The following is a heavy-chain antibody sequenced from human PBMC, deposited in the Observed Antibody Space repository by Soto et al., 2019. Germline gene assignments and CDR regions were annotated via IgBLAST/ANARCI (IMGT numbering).Heavy chain of an antibody. CDR1: GGSISSYY. V-gene: IGHV4-59*08. Sequence: PSETLSLTCTVSGGSISSYYWSWIRQPPGKGLEWIGYIYYSGSTNYNPSLKSRVTISVDTSKNQFSLKLSSVTAADTAVYYCGKGGSGSYFEKKTDYYYGMDVWGQGTTVTVSS. CDR3: GKGGSGSYFEKKTDYYYGMDV. CDR2: IYYSGST. J-gene: IGHJ6*02. D-gene: IGHD1-26*01.